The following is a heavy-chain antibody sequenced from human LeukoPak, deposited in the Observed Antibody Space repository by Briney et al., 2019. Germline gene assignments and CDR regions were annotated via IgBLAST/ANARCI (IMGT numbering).Heavy chain of an antibody. CDR3: ARRGTTVIAFDI. J-gene: IGHJ3*02. D-gene: IGHD4-17*01. CDR2: ISSGGST. Sequence: PGGSLRLSCAASGFTFSSYEMNWVRQAPGKRLDWVSYISSGGSTYADSVKGRFTISRDSAENSLYLQMNSLRAGDTAVYYCARRGTTVIAFDIWGQGTMVTVSS. CDR1: GFTFSSYE. V-gene: IGHV3-48*03.